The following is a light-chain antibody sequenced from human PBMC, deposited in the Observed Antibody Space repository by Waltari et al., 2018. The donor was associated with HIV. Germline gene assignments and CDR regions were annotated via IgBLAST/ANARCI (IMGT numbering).Light chain of an antibody. Sequence: ALPPPAPVSGSPGQAITISCTATSSDVGRYNLVSLDQQHPRKAPKLMIYEVSKRPSGVSNRFSGSKSGHTASLTISGLQAEDEADYYCCSHVGCSTILYVFGTGTKVTVL. CDR2: EVS. J-gene: IGLJ1*01. V-gene: IGLV2-23*02. CDR3: CSHVGCSTILYV. CDR1: SSDVGRYNL.